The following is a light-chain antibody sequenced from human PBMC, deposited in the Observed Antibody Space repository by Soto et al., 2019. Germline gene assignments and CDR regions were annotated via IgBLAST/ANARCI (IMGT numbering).Light chain of an antibody. CDR1: QSVTSNY. V-gene: IGKV3D-20*02. J-gene: IGKJ5*01. CDR3: QQRNNWPAIS. Sequence: EIVLTQSPGTLSSSPGERVTLSCRAIQSVTSNYLAWYQQKPGQAPRLLISGASSRATGIPDRFSGSGSGTDFTLNISSLEPEDFAVYYCQQRNNWPAISFGQGTRLEIK. CDR2: GAS.